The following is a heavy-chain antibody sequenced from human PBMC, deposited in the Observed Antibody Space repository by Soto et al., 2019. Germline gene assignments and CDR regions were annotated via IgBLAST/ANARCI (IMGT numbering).Heavy chain of an antibody. CDR2: IHHSGST. V-gene: IGHV4-4*02. CDR1: GVSISSDNW. Sequence: QVQLQESGPGLVRPSGTVSLTCAVSGVSISSDNWWRWVSQPPGKALEWIGEIHHSGSTNYNPSLTRRVTMSVVPSKDPFSLTLNSVTAADTGFFYCARDQGSHPGDWGQGTLVSVSS. D-gene: IGHD6-13*01. J-gene: IGHJ4*02. CDR3: ARDQGSHPGD.